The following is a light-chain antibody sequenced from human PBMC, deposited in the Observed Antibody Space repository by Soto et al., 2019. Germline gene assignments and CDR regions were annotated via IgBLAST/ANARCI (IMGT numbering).Light chain of an antibody. J-gene: IGKJ1*01. Sequence: DLPMTQSPSSLSASVGDRVTITCRASQSISSYLNWYQQKPGKAPNLLIYAASSLQSGVPSRFSGSGSGTDFTLTISSLQPEDFATYYCQQSYSTPRTFGQGTKVEIK. CDR2: AAS. CDR3: QQSYSTPRT. CDR1: QSISSY. V-gene: IGKV1-39*01.